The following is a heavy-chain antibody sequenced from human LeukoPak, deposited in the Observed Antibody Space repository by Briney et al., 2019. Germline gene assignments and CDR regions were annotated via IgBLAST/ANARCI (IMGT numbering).Heavy chain of an antibody. CDR2: ISKSGST. CDR3: ARNPGDYGSWYFDL. V-gene: IGHV4-39*01. CDR1: GASISSRPYY. J-gene: IGHJ2*01. D-gene: IGHD4-17*01. Sequence: PSETLSLTCTVSGASISSRPYYWGWIRQPPGKGLEWIVSISKSGSTYYSPPLRSRVTISVDTSKNQFYLKLSSVTAADTAVYYCARNPGDYGSWYFDLWGRGTLVTVSS.